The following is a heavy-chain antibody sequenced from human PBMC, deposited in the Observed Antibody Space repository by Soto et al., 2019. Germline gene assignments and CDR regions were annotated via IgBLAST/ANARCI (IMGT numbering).Heavy chain of an antibody. V-gene: IGHV1-69*06. D-gene: IGHD2-2*01. CDR3: ARAYCSSASCPYGMDV. CDR1: GGTFSSYA. Sequence: GASVKVSCKASGGTFSSYAISWVRQAPGQGLEWMGGIIPIFGTTRYAQNFQGRVTITANKSTTTAHMELSSLRSEDTAVFYCARAYCSSASCPYGMDVGGQGTTVTVSS. J-gene: IGHJ6*02. CDR2: IIPIFGTT.